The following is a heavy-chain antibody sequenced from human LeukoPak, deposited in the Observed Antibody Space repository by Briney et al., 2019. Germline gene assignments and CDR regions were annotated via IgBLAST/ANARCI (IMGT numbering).Heavy chain of an antibody. CDR1: GGSIGSYY. CDR2: IYYSGST. V-gene: IGHV4-59*08. Sequence: SETLSLTCTVSGGSIGSYYWSWIRQPPGKGLEWIGYIYYSGSTNYNPSLKSRVTISVDTSKNQFSLKLSSVTAADTAVYYCARWDSGSSSGVYFDYWGQGTLVTVSS. D-gene: IGHD6-6*01. J-gene: IGHJ4*02. CDR3: ARWDSGSSSGVYFDY.